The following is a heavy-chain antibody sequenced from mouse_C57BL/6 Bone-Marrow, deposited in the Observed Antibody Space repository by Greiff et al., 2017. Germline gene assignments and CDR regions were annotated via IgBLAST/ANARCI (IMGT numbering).Heavy chain of an antibody. V-gene: IGHV1-82*01. CDR3: ARNDYDEDYYYAMDY. D-gene: IGHD2-4*01. Sequence: QVHVKQSGPELVKPGASVKISCKASGYAFSSSWMNWVKQRPGKGLEWIGRIYPGDGDTNYNGKFKGKATLTADKSSSTAYMQLSSLTSEDSAVYFCARNDYDEDYYYAMDYWGQGTSVTVSS. J-gene: IGHJ4*01. CDR2: IYPGDGDT. CDR1: GYAFSSSW.